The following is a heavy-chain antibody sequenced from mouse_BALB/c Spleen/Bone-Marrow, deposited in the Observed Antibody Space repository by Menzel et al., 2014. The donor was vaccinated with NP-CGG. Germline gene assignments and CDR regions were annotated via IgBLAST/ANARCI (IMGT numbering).Heavy chain of an antibody. J-gene: IGHJ2*01. D-gene: IGHD1-1*02. CDR3: ARLGGYGPYFDH. Sequence: EVQRVESGPSLVKPSQTLSLTCSVTGDSITSGYWNWIRKFPGNKLEYMGYISYSGSTYFNPSLKSRISITRDTSKNQYYLQLNSVTTEDTATYYCARLGGYGPYFDHWGQGTTLTVSS. V-gene: IGHV3-8*02. CDR2: ISYSGST. CDR1: GDSITSGY.